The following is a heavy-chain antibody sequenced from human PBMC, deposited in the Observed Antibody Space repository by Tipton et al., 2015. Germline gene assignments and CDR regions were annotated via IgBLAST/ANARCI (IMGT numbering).Heavy chain of an antibody. CDR3: ARVTRNGEVLALDY. Sequence: TLSLTCTVSGQYVDHVSYFWSWIRQPPGKGLEWIGYISHRGNTNFNPSLKSRVSISVDASKNQFSLKLSSVTAADTAVYFCARVTRNGEVLALDYWGLGTLVTVSS. J-gene: IGHJ4*02. CDR2: ISHRGNT. CDR1: GQYVDHVSYF. V-gene: IGHV4-61*01. D-gene: IGHD3-16*01.